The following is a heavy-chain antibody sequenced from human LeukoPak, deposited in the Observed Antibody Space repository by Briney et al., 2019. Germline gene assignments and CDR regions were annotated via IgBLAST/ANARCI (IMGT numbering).Heavy chain of an antibody. CDR3: ARVRVWGYSSSWYGGRDFDY. D-gene: IGHD6-13*01. Sequence: GGSLRLSCVGSGFMFSNYYMYWVRQAPGKGLVWVSRIKNAGIDTIYADSVKGRFTVSRDNAKNTVYLQMSSLRAEDTAVYYCARVRVWGYSSSWYGGRDFDYWGQGTLVTVSS. CDR2: IKNAGIDT. J-gene: IGHJ4*02. V-gene: IGHV3-74*01. CDR1: GFMFSNYY.